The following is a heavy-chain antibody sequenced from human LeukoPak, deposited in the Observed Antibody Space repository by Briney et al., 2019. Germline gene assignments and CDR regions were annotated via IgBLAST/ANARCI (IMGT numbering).Heavy chain of an antibody. J-gene: IGHJ4*02. D-gene: IGHD6-6*01. V-gene: IGHV1-8*03. CDR1: GYTFTGYY. Sequence: ASVKVSCKASGYTFTGYYMHWVRQATGQGLEWMGWMNPNSGNTGYAQKFQGRVTITRNNSISTAYMELSSLRSEDSPLYYGAGGPYNSWGYYFDYWGQGTLVTVPS. CDR3: AGGPYNSWGYYFDY. CDR2: MNPNSGNT.